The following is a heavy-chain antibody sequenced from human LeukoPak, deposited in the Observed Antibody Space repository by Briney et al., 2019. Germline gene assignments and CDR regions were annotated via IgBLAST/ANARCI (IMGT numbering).Heavy chain of an antibody. CDR2: INAFSGLT. V-gene: IGHV1-18*01. CDR3: VRYRVTFGGINPFNYGMDV. D-gene: IGHD3-16*01. J-gene: IGHJ6*02. Sequence: PRASVKVSCKTSGYTFTDNGISWVRQTAAQGLEWRGWINAFSGLTDYAPSFRDRVTLTTDSSTSTAYMELRSLRSDDTAVYYCVRYRVTFGGINPFNYGMDVWGQGTTVTVSS. CDR1: GYTFTDNG.